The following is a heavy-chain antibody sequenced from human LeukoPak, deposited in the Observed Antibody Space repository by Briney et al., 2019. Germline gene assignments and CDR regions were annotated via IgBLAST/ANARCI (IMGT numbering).Heavy chain of an antibody. CDR2: IFHNGVT. CDR1: NYSMSSGYY. D-gene: IGHD1-1*01. CDR3: ARGYDAYYYYMDV. Sequence: SETLSLTCTVSNYSMSSGYYWGWIRQPPGQGLEWIGSIFHNGVTYYNPSLQSRVKLLVDRTENQFSLSLTSVTAADTALYYCARGYDAYYYYMDVWGTGTKVTISS. V-gene: IGHV4-38-2*02. J-gene: IGHJ6*03.